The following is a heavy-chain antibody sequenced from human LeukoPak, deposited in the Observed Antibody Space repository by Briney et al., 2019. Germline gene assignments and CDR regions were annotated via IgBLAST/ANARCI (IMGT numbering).Heavy chain of an antibody. J-gene: IGHJ4*02. CDR3: ARGDASGSYRDTFDY. CDR1: GFTFSSYW. Sequence: PGGSLRLSCAASGFTFSSYWMHWVRQAPGKGLVWVSRINTDGSTTNYADSVKVRFTVSRDNAKNTLYLQINSLRAEDTAMYYCARGDASGSYRDTFDYWGRGTLVTVSS. CDR2: INTDGSTT. D-gene: IGHD3-10*01. V-gene: IGHV3-74*01.